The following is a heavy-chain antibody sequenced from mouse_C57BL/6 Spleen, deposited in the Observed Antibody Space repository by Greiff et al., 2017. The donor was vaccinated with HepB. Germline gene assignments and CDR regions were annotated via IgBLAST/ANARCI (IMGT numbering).Heavy chain of an antibody. CDR2: ISGGGGNT. CDR3: ARHNYSYFDV. Sequence: EVHLVESGGGLVKPGGSLKLSCAASGFTFSSYTMSWVRQTPEKRLEWVATISGGGGNTYYPDSVKGRFTISRDNAKNTLYLQMSSLRSEDTALYYCARHNYSYFDVWGTGTTVTVSS. J-gene: IGHJ1*03. V-gene: IGHV5-9*01. CDR1: GFTFSSYT.